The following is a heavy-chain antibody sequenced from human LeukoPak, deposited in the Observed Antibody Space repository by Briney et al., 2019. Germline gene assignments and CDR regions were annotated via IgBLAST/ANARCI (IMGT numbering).Heavy chain of an antibody. CDR3: ARDAMVVAATLHY. J-gene: IGHJ4*02. CDR1: GFTFSSYG. Sequence: PGGSLRLSCAASGFTFSSYGMHWVRQAPGKGLEWVAVISYDGSNKYYADSVKGRFTISRDNSKNTLYLQMNSLRAEDTAVYYCARDAMVVAATLHYWGQGTLVTVSS. CDR2: ISYDGSNK. V-gene: IGHV3-30*03. D-gene: IGHD2-15*01.